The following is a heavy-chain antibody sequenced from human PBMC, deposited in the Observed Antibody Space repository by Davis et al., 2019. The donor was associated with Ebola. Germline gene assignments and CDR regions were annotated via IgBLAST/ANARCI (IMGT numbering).Heavy chain of an antibody. Sequence: GESLKISCAASGFTFSTYGMHWVRQAPGKGLEWVAVIGDDGTYPFYADSVRGRITVSKDNSKNTAYLQIDGLTADDTGIYYCARCRAGGNCYSTDYWGQGTLITVSS. CDR3: ARCRAGGNCYSTDY. CDR1: GFTFSTYG. D-gene: IGHD2-15*01. CDR2: IGDDGTYP. J-gene: IGHJ4*02. V-gene: IGHV3-33*08.